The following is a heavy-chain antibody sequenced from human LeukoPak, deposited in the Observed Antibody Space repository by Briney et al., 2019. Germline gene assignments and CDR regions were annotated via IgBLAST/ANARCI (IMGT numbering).Heavy chain of an antibody. D-gene: IGHD3-10*01. Sequence: SETLSLTCTVSGGSISSYYWSWIRQPPGKGLEWIGYIYYSGSTNYNPSLKSRVTISVDTSKNQFSLKLSSVTAADTAVYYCARHRSGESSYFDYWGQGNLVTVSS. V-gene: IGHV4-59*08. CDR1: GGSISSYY. J-gene: IGHJ4*02. CDR3: ARHRSGESSYFDY. CDR2: IYYSGST.